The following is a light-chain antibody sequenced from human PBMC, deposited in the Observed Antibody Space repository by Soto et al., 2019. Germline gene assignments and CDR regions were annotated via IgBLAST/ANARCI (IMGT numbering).Light chain of an antibody. V-gene: IGLV1-40*01. CDR3: AAWDDSLNGSYV. J-gene: IGLJ1*01. CDR1: SSNIGSGYD. Sequence: SVLPQPPSVSGARGQTDNISCTGSSSNIGSGYDLHWYQQVPGTAPKLLIYGNSNRPSGVPGRFSGSKSGTSASLAITGLQAEDEADYYCAAWDDSLNGSYVFGTGTKVTVL. CDR2: GNS.